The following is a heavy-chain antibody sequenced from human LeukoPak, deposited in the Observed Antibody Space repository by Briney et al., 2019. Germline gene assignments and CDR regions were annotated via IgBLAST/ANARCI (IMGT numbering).Heavy chain of an antibody. CDR1: GFTFSSYW. D-gene: IGHD1-1*01. CDR2: IKEDGSEK. Sequence: GGSLRLSCAASGFTFSSYWMSWVRQAPGKGPEWVANIKEDGSEKYYVDSVKGRFTISRDNAKNSLYLQMNSLRAEDTAVYYCARFNDNDDAFDIWGQGTKVTVSS. V-gene: IGHV3-7*01. J-gene: IGHJ3*02. CDR3: ARFNDNDDAFDI.